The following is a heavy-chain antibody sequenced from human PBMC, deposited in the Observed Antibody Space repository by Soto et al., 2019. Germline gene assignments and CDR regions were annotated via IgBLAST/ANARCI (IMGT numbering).Heavy chain of an antibody. J-gene: IGHJ6*02. Sequence: LSLTCAVYGGSFSGYYWSWLRQPPGKGPEWIGEINHSGNTKYTPSLESRVTISVDTSKNQFSLKLNSVSAADTAVYYCARTGGMDVWSQGATVTVSS. CDR2: INHSGNT. V-gene: IGHV4-34*01. CDR3: ARTGGMDV. CDR1: GGSFSGYY.